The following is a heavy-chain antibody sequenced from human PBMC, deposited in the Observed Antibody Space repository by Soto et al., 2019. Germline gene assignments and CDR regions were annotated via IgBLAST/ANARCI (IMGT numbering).Heavy chain of an antibody. V-gene: IGHV4-34*01. D-gene: IGHD2-15*01. CDR1: GGPFIVYS. Sequence: SETLSLTCSVYGGPFIVYSWTWIGQPPGGGLEWIGEINHRGSTNYSPSLKSRVAISVDTSKNQFSLKLSSVTAADTAVYYCARAGRPGGQIVVTAATGDYFDFWGQGNLVTVSS. CDR3: ARAGRPGGQIVVTAATGDYFDF. CDR2: INHRGST. J-gene: IGHJ4*02.